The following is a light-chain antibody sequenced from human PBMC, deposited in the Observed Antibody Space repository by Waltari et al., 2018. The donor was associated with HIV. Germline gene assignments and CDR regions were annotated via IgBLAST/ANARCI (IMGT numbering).Light chain of an antibody. V-gene: IGLV3-1*01. J-gene: IGLJ1*01. CDR3: QAWGTDTAV. CDR1: KLGTKF. CDR2: QDN. Sequence: SYELTQSPSVSVSPGQTVTITCSGDKLGTKFVSWYQQKAGQSPLLVIFQDNQRPSGIPERFSGSNSGNSATLTITGTQPMDEADYYCQAWGTDTAVFGTGTKVTVL.